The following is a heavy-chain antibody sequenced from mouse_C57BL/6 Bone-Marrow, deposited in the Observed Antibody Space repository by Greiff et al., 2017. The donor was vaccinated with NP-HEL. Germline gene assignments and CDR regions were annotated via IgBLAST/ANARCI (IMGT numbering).Heavy chain of an antibody. CDR2: INPGSGGT. Sequence: QVQLQQSGAELVRPGTSVKVSCKASGYAFTNYLIEWVKQRPGQGLEWIGVINPGSGGTNYNEKFKGKATLTADKSSSTAYMQLSSLTSEDSAVYFCAGGLRYFDVWGTGTTVTVSS. D-gene: IGHD2-4*01. CDR1: GYAFTNYL. J-gene: IGHJ1*03. CDR3: AGGLRYFDV. V-gene: IGHV1-54*01.